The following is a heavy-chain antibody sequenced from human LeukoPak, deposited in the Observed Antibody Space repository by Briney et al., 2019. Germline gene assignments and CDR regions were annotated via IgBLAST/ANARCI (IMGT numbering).Heavy chain of an antibody. Sequence: GGSLRLSCTASGFTFSSYWMSWVRQAPGKGLEWVANIRQDGGLKHYVDSVKGRFTISRDNAENSLYLQMNSLRAEDTAVYYCAREIVGTIKSYFDYWGQGTLVTASS. V-gene: IGHV3-7*01. D-gene: IGHD1-26*01. CDR3: AREIVGTIKSYFDY. CDR1: GFTFSSYW. J-gene: IGHJ4*02. CDR2: IRQDGGLK.